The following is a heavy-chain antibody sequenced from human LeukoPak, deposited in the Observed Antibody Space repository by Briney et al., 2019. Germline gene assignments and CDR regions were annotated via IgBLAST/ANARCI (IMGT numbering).Heavy chain of an antibody. Sequence: QTGGSLRLSCAASGFTFTSYAMSGVRQAPGKGLEWVSAISDSGGSTYYADSVKGRFTISRDNSKNTLYLQMNSLRAEDTAIYCCAKRDTTYWGQGTLVTVSS. D-gene: IGHD1-26*01. CDR1: GFTFTSYA. CDR3: AKRDTTY. V-gene: IGHV3-23*01. CDR2: ISDSGGST. J-gene: IGHJ4*02.